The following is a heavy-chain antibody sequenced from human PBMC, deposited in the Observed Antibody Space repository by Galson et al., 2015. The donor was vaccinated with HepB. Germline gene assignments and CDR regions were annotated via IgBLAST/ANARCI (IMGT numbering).Heavy chain of an antibody. Sequence: PALVKPTQTLTLTCTFSGFSVSTSGVGVGWIRQPPGKALEWLALIYWDDDKPYSPSLKSRLTTTKDTSKNQVVLTKTNMDPVDTATYYFANGGMYYFDYWGQGTLVTVSS. V-gene: IGHV2-5*02. J-gene: IGHJ4*02. CDR1: GFSVSTSGVG. CDR3: ANGGMYYFDY. CDR2: IYWDDDK.